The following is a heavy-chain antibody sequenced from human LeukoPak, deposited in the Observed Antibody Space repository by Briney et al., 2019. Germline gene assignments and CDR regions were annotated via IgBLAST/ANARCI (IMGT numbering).Heavy chain of an antibody. CDR1: GASISSFY. CDR2: IYYSGST. Sequence: SETLSLTCTVSGASISSFYWSWIRQPPGKGLEWIGYIYYSGSTNYNPSLKSRVTISVDTSKNQFSLKLSSVTAADTAVYYCARDLAAAGSFDYWGQGPLVTVSS. D-gene: IGHD6-13*01. V-gene: IGHV4-59*01. CDR3: ARDLAAAGSFDY. J-gene: IGHJ4*02.